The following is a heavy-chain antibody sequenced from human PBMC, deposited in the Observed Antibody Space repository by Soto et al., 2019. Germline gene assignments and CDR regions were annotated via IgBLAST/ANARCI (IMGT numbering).Heavy chain of an antibody. V-gene: IGHV3-23*01. CDR2: ISGSGGST. J-gene: IGHJ1*01. Sequence: GGSLRLSCAASGFTFSSYAMSWVRQAPGKGLEWVSAISGSGGSTYYADSVKGRFTISRDNSKNTLYLQMNSLRAEDTAVYYCAKDHLDYDFWSGYYRYFQHWGQGTLVTVSS. CDR1: GFTFSSYA. CDR3: AKDHLDYDFWSGYYRYFQH. D-gene: IGHD3-3*01.